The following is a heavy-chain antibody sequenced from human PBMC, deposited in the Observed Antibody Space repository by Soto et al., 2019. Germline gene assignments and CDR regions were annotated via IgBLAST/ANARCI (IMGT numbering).Heavy chain of an antibody. J-gene: IGHJ4*02. Sequence: GGSLRLSCAASGFTFSSYAMSWVRQAPGKGLEWVSAISGSGGSTYYADSVKGRFTISRDNSKNTLYLQMNSLRAEDTAVYYCAKDASVKYYYDSSGYYYDEWGQGTLVTVSS. CDR2: ISGSGGST. CDR1: GFTFSSYA. V-gene: IGHV3-23*01. D-gene: IGHD3-22*01. CDR3: AKDASVKYYYDSSGYYYDE.